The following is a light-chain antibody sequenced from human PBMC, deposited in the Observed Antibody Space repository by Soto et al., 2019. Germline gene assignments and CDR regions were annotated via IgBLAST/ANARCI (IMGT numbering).Light chain of an antibody. Sequence: EIVLTQSPGTLSLSPGERATLSCRASQSIRSNYLAWYQQKPGQAPRFLMYGASTRATGIPDRFSGSGSGTDFTLTISRLEPEDFAVYYCQQYGDSVFTFGPGTRVDLK. CDR1: QSIRSNY. J-gene: IGKJ3*01. V-gene: IGKV3-20*01. CDR3: QQYGDSVFT. CDR2: GAS.